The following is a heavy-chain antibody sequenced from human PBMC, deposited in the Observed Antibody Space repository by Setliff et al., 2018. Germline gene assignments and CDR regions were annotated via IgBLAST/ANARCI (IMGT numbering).Heavy chain of an antibody. V-gene: IGHV4-38-2*01. CDR2: IYHDGNTKFNPSV. CDR1: GSAISSGHY. J-gene: IGHJ4*02. CDR3: AKGGGRYHSAS. D-gene: IGHD1-26*01. Sequence: SETLSLTCAVSGSAISSGHYWGWIRQPPGKGLEWIGEIYHDGNTKFNPSVHYNPSLKSRVTISIDKSKNQFSLKLTSVTAADTAVYYCAKGGGRYHSASWGQGTLVTVSS.